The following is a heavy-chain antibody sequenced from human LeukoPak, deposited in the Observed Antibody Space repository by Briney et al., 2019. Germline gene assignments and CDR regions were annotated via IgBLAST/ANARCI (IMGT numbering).Heavy chain of an antibody. CDR3: ARDRSDSSGYHAFDI. Sequence: PGGSLRLSCAASGFTFSSYGMHWVRQAPGKGLEWVAFIRYDGSNKYYADSVKGRFTISRDNSKNTLYLQMNSLRAEDTAVYYCARDRSDSSGYHAFDIWGQGTMVTVSS. V-gene: IGHV3-30*02. D-gene: IGHD3-22*01. CDR1: GFTFSSYG. J-gene: IGHJ3*02. CDR2: IRYDGSNK.